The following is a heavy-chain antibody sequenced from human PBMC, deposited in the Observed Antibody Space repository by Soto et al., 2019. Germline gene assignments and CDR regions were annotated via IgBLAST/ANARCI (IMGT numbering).Heavy chain of an antibody. J-gene: IGHJ4*02. CDR2: ISGSGGNT. Sequence: GGSLRLSCAASGFTFSSYAMSWVRQAPGKGLEWVSAISGSGGNTDYADSVKGRFTISRDNSKNTLYLQMNSLRAEDTAVYYCAKDQREWLRFLPFDYWGQGTLVTVSS. D-gene: IGHD5-12*01. V-gene: IGHV3-23*01. CDR1: GFTFSSYA. CDR3: AKDQREWLRFLPFDY.